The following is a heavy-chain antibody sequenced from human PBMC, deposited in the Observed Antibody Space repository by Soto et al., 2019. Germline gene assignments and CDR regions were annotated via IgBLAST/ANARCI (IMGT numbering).Heavy chain of an antibody. Sequence: QVQLVQSGAEVKKPGSSVKVSCKASGGTFSTYAISWVRQAPGQGLEWMGGVIPILGTTNNAQKFQGRVTITADESTSTAYMELTSLKSEDTAVYYCARHDGTCYYNDMDVWGQGTTVTVSS. D-gene: IGHD1-1*01. CDR3: ARHDGTCYYNDMDV. CDR1: GGTFSTYA. J-gene: IGHJ6*02. CDR2: VIPILGTT. V-gene: IGHV1-69*12.